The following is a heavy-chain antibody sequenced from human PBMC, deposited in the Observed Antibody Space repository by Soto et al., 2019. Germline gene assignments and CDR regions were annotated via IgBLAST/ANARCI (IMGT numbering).Heavy chain of an antibody. V-gene: IGHV4-38-2*01. Sequence: SETLSLTCAVSGYSISSGYYWGWIRQPPGKGLEWIGSIHHSGSTYYNPSLKSRVTIALDTSRNQFSLRLSSVTAADTAVYFCARGGDTMVRGVIIYYFYGMGVWGQGTTVTVSS. D-gene: IGHD3-10*01. CDR3: ARGGDTMVRGVIIYYFYGMGV. CDR2: IHHSGST. J-gene: IGHJ6*02. CDR1: GYSISSGYY.